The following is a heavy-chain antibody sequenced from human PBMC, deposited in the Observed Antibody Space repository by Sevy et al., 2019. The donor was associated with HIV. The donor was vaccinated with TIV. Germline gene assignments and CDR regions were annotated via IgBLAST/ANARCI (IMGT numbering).Heavy chain of an antibody. CDR1: GFTLSSYT. Sequence: RGFLRLSCEASGFTLSSYTMNWVRQSPEKGLEWVATFDRTDITHYADSVKGRFIISRDTAKNSLFLQMNSLRDDDTAMYFRVRDERAIASHFDYWGRGTLVTVSS. V-gene: IGHV3-48*02. D-gene: IGHD2-21*01. CDR2: FDRTDIT. CDR3: VRDERAIASHFDY. J-gene: IGHJ4*02.